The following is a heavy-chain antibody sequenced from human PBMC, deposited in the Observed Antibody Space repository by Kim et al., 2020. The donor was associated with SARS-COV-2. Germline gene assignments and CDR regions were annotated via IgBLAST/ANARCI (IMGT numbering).Heavy chain of an antibody. Sequence: GGSLRLSCAASGFTFSSYWMHWVRQAPGKGLVWVSRINSDGSTTNHADSVKGRFTISRDNAKNTLYLQMNSLRAEDTAVYYCSRRAYSSGWWYFDYWGQG. CDR1: GFTFSSYW. CDR2: INSDGSTT. V-gene: IGHV3-74*01. CDR3: SRRAYSSGWWYFDY. D-gene: IGHD6-19*01. J-gene: IGHJ4*02.